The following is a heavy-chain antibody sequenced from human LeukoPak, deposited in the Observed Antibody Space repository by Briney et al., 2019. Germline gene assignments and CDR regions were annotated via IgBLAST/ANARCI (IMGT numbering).Heavy chain of an antibody. D-gene: IGHD6-19*01. J-gene: IGHJ6*03. CDR1: GYTFTSYY. CDR3: ARDTYSSGWYYYYYMDV. Sequence: ASVKVSCKASGYTFTSYYMHWVRQAPGQGLEWMGIINPSGGSTSYAQKFQGRVTMTRDTSTSTVYMELSSLRSGDTAVYYCARDTYSSGWYYYYYMDVWGKGTTVTVSS. V-gene: IGHV1-46*01. CDR2: INPSGGST.